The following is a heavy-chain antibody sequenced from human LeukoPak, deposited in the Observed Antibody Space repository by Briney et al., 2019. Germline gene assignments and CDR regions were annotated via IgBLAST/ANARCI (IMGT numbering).Heavy chain of an antibody. CDR1: GFTLSSYA. CDR3: AKAFYSGINNWFDP. J-gene: IGHJ5*02. V-gene: IGHV3-23*01. CDR2: ISGSGGST. Sequence: GGSLRLSCAASGFTLSSYAMSWVRQAPGKGLEWVSVISGSGGSTYYAGSVKGRFTISRDNSKNTLYLQMNSLRAEDTAVYYCAKAFYSGINNWFDPWGQGTLVTVSS. D-gene: IGHD3-10*01.